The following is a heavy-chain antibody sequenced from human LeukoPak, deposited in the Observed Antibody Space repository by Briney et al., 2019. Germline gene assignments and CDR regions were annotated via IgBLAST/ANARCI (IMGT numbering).Heavy chain of an antibody. CDR1: GYTFTSYG. CDR3: ASPSIEYSSSSVADAFDI. J-gene: IGHJ3*02. Sequence: GASVKVSCKASGYTFTSYGISWVRQAPGQGLEWMGWISAYNGNTNYAQKPQGRVTMTTDKSTSTAYMELRSLRSDDTAVYYCASPSIEYSSSSVADAFDIWGQGTMVTVSS. CDR2: ISAYNGNT. V-gene: IGHV1-18*01. D-gene: IGHD6-6*01.